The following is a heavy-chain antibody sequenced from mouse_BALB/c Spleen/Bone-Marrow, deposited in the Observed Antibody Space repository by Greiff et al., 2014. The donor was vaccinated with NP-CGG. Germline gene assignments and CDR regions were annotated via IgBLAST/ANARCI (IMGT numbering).Heavy chain of an antibody. CDR3: ARSGYDYYVEYFDC. V-gene: IGHV1S81*02. Sequence: KQTCKASGYTFTSYWMHWIKQRPEQGLERIGEVNPSNGGTKYNETFKSKATLTVDKSSSTVYMELSSLTSEDSAVYYCARSGYDYYVEYFDCWGQGTTLTGS. D-gene: IGHD1-1*01. CDR1: GYTFTSYW. J-gene: IGHJ2*01. CDR2: VNPSNGGT.